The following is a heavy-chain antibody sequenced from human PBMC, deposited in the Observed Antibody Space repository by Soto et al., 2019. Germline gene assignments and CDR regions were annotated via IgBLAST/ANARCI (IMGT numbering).Heavy chain of an antibody. CDR1: DGSSSGYY. CDR2: INPSGST. D-gene: IGHD3-10*02. J-gene: IGHJ4*02. V-gene: IGHV4-34*01. CDR3: ARGRITMLH. Sequence: QVQLQQWGAGLLKPSETLSLTCTVYDGSSSGYYWSWVRQPPGKGLEWIGEINPSGSTNYNPSLKXRXTXPVDTSNNQFSLNVNSVTAADTAVYYCARGRITMLHWGQGTLVTVSS.